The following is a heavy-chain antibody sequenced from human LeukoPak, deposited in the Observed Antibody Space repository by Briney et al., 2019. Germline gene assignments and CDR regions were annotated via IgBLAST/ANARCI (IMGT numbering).Heavy chain of an antibody. V-gene: IGHV3-74*01. Sequence: GGSLRLSCAASGFTFSSYWMHWVRHAPGKGLVWVSRINTDGSSTSYADSVKGRFTISRDNAKNTLYLQMNSLRAEDTAVYYCARENYRGSFDYWGQGTLVTVSS. CDR2: INTDGSST. D-gene: IGHD4-11*01. CDR1: GFTFSSYW. CDR3: ARENYRGSFDY. J-gene: IGHJ4*02.